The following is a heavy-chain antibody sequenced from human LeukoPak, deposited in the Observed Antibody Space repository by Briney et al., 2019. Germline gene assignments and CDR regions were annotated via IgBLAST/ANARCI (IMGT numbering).Heavy chain of an antibody. J-gene: IGHJ5*02. Sequence: ASVKVSCKASGYTFTSYAMHWVRQAPGQRLEWMGWINAGNGNTKYSQKFQGRVTITRDTSASTAYMELSSLRSDDTAVYYCARGGSDFWSGYPDWFDPWGQGTLVTVSS. CDR3: ARGGSDFWSGYPDWFDP. D-gene: IGHD3-3*01. CDR2: INAGNGNT. V-gene: IGHV1-3*01. CDR1: GYTFTSYA.